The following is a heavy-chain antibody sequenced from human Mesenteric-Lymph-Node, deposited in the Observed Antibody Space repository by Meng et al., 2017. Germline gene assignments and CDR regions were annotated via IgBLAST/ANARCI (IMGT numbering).Heavy chain of an antibody. D-gene: IGHD6-19*01. V-gene: IGHV5-51*01. CDR3: ARPYSSGWYYFDY. CDR1: GYSISSGYY. CDR2: IYPADSDT. Sequence: ETLSLTCTVSGYSISSGYYWGWIRQPPGKGLEWMGIIYPADSDTRYSPSFQGQVTISADKSISTAYLQWSSLKASDTAMYYCARPYSSGWYYFDYWGQGTLVTVSS. J-gene: IGHJ4*02.